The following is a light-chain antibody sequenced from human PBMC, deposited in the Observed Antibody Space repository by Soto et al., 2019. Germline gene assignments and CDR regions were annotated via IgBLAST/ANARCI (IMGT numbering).Light chain of an antibody. CDR2: HTS. J-gene: IGKJ2*01. CDR3: QQRNTWPET. V-gene: IGKV3-11*01. Sequence: EIVLTQSPATLSLSPGERATLSCRASQSVNNHLAWYQQKPGQAPRLLIFHTSNRATGIPVRFSGSGSVTDVTLTISSLEPEDFEIYYCQQRNTWPETFGQGTKLEIK. CDR1: QSVNNH.